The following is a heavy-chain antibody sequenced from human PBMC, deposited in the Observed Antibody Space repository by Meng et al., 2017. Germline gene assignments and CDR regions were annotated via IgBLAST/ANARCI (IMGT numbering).Heavy chain of an antibody. CDR3: AREMRGNMGRDY. V-gene: IGHV3-30*01. J-gene: IGHJ4*02. CDR1: GFTFSSYA. D-gene: IGHD3-10*01. Sequence: GESLKISCAASGFTFSSYAMHWVRQAPGKGLEWVAVISYDGSNKYYADSVKGRFTISRDNSKNTLYLQMNSLRAEDTAVYYCAREMRGNMGRDYWGQGTLVTVSS. CDR2: ISYDGSNK.